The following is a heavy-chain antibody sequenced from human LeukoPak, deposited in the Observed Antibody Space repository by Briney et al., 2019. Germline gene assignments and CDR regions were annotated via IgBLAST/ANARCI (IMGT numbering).Heavy chain of an antibody. D-gene: IGHD5-12*01. Sequence: GGSLRLSCAASGFTFSSYAMHWVRQAPGKGLEWVAVISYDGSNKYYADSVKGRFTISRDNSKNTLYLQMNSLRAEDTAMYYCAKDRREEYSGYDLCDYWGQGTLVTVSS. CDR2: ISYDGSNK. V-gene: IGHV3-30-3*02. CDR1: GFTFSSYA. CDR3: AKDRREEYSGYDLCDY. J-gene: IGHJ4*02.